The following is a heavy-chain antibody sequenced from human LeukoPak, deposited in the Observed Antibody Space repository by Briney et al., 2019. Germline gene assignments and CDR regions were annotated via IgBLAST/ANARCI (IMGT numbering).Heavy chain of an antibody. CDR3: AKTGAGYYYMDV. Sequence: GGSLRLSCTDSGFSFTSYGMNWVRQAPGKGLEWVSYISSTSGTKEYADSVNGRFTISRDNAKNSLYLQMNTLTAEDTAVYYCAKTGAGYYYMDVWGKGTTVIVSS. CDR2: ISSTSGTK. D-gene: IGHD7-27*01. CDR1: GFSFTSYG. J-gene: IGHJ6*03. V-gene: IGHV3-48*04.